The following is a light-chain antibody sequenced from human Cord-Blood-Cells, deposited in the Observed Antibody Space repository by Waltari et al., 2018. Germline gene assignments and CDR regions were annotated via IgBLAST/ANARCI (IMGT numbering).Light chain of an antibody. CDR1: SSNIGAGYD. V-gene: IGLV1-40*01. Sequence: QSVLTQPPSVSGAPGQRVTISCTGSSSNIGAGYDVHWYQQLPGTAPKLLIYGNSKRPSGGPDRFSGAKSGTSASLVITGLQAEDEADYYCQSYDSSLSGRGYVFGTGTKVTVL. J-gene: IGLJ1*01. CDR3: QSYDSSLSGRGYV. CDR2: GNS.